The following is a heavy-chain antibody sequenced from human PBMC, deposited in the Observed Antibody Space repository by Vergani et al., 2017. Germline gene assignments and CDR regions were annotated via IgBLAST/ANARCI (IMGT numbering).Heavy chain of an antibody. Sequence: QVQLVESGGGVVQPGGSLRLSCAASGFTFSSCGMHWVRQAPGKGLEWVAFIRYDGSNKYYADSVKGRFTISRDNSKNTLYLQMNSLRAEDTAVYYCAKRDKFVWGSYRYRETGFGFDYWGQGTLVTVSS. CDR2: IRYDGSNK. J-gene: IGHJ4*02. CDR3: AKRDKFVWGSYRYRETGFGFDY. D-gene: IGHD3-16*02. V-gene: IGHV3-30*02. CDR1: GFTFSSCG.